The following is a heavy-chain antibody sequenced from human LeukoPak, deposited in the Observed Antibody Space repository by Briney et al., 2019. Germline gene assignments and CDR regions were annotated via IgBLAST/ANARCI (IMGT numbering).Heavy chain of an antibody. CDR3: AKVVYSSGWYGGALYDY. D-gene: IGHD6-19*01. CDR1: GVTLSYAW. V-gene: IGHV3-23*01. J-gene: IGHJ4*02. CDR2: ISGSGGST. Sequence: PGGSLRLSCAGSGVTLSYAWMNWVRQAPGKGLEWVSAISGSGGSTYYADSVKGRFTVSRDNSKNTLYLQMNSLRAEDTAVYYCAKVVYSSGWYGGALYDYWGQGTLVTVSS.